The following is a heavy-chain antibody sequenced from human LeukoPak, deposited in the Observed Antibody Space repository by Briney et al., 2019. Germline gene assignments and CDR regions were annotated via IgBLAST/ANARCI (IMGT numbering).Heavy chain of an antibody. CDR3: ARGAVSPYYYYYYMDV. V-gene: IGHV4-30-4*08. J-gene: IGHJ6*03. CDR2: IYYSGST. Sequence: QXLSLTCTVSGGSISSGDYYWSWIRQPPGKGLEWIGYIYYSGSTYYNPSLKSRVTISVDTSKNQFSLKLSSVTAADTAVYYCARGAVSPYYYYYYMDVWGKGTTVTVSS. CDR1: GGSISSGDYY. D-gene: IGHD1-14*01.